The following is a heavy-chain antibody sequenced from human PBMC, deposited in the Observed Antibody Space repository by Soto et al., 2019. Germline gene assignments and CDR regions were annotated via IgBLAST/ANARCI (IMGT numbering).Heavy chain of an antibody. CDR2: IIPIFGTA. J-gene: IGHJ4*02. D-gene: IGHD6-13*01. Sequence: QVQLVQSGAEVRKPGSSVKVSCKASGGPFSSYAIGWVRRAPGQGLEWMGGIIPIFGTANYAQKFQGRVTITADESTSTAYMELSSLRSEDTAVYYCAIAAAGTRFDYWGQGTLVTVSS. CDR3: AIAAAGTRFDY. V-gene: IGHV1-69*01. CDR1: GGPFSSYA.